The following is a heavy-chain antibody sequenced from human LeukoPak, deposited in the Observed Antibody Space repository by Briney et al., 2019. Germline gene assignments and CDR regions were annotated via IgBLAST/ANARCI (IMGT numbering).Heavy chain of an antibody. CDR1: GFTFSSYW. CDR3: ARGYCSSTDCHLARHFEY. J-gene: IGHJ4*02. V-gene: IGHV3-74*01. Sequence: GGSLRLSCAASGFTFSSYWMHWVRQAPGKGLVWVSRIKSDGSGTTYADSVQGRFTISRDNAKNSLYLQMDSLREEDTAVYYCARGYCSSTDCHLARHFEYWGQGTLVTVSS. D-gene: IGHD2-2*01. CDR2: IKSDGSGT.